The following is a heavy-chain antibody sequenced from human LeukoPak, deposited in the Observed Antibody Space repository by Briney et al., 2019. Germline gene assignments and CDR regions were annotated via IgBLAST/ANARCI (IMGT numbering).Heavy chain of an antibody. D-gene: IGHD3-3*01. Sequence: SETLSPTCTVSGGSISSSSYYWGWIRQPPGKGLEWIGSIYYSGSTYYNPSLKSRVTISVDTSKNQFSLKLSSVTAADTAVYYCARDSGYYTNPYYFDYWGQGTLVTVSS. V-gene: IGHV4-39*07. J-gene: IGHJ4*02. CDR3: ARDSGYYTNPYYFDY. CDR2: IYYSGST. CDR1: GGSISSSSYY.